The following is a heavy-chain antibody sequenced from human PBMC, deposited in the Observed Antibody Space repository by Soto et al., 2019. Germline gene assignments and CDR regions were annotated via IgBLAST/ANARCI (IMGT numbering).Heavy chain of an antibody. CDR1: GGSISSGGYY. J-gene: IGHJ4*02. CDR2: IYYSGST. D-gene: IGHD3-16*01. Sequence: QVQLQESGPGLVKPSQTLSLTCTVSGGSISSGGYYWSWIRQHPGKGLEWIGYIYYSGSTYYNPSLKSRVTLSVEPSKNRFSLKLSSVTAADTAVYYCARVHTGSGGKSVDYLGQGTLVTVSS. CDR3: ARVHTGSGGKSVDY. V-gene: IGHV4-31*03.